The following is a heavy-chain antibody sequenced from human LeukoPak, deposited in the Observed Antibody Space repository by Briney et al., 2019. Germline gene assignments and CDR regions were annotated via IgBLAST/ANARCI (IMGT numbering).Heavy chain of an antibody. CDR1: GYSFTSYW. D-gene: IGHD3-22*01. CDR2: IYPGDSDT. Sequence: GESLKLSCKGSGYSFTSYWIGWVRQMPGKGLEWMGIIYPGDSDTRYSPSFQGQVTISADKSISTAYLQWSSLKASDTAMYYCARGTDYYDSSGYPDYWGQGTLVTVSS. CDR3: ARGTDYYDSSGYPDY. V-gene: IGHV5-51*01. J-gene: IGHJ4*02.